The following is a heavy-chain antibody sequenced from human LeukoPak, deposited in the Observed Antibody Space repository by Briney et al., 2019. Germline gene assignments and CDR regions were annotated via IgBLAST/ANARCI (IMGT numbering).Heavy chain of an antibody. J-gene: IGHJ3*02. CDR1: VGTFSSYA. V-gene: IGHV1-69*01. CDR2: IIPIFGTA. CDR3: ARAISNYDSSAYYRSDAFDI. Sequence: SSVKVSCKASVGTFSSYAISWVRQAPGQGLEWMGGIIPIFGTANYAQKFQGRVTITADESTSTAYMELSSLRSEDTAVYYCARAISNYDSSAYYRSDAFDIWGQGTMVTVSS. D-gene: IGHD3-22*01.